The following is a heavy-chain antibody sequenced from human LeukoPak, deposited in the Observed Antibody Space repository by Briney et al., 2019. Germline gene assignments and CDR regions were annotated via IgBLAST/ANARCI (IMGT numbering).Heavy chain of an antibody. CDR2: IYYSGST. Sequence: PSETLSLTCTVSGGSISSSSYYWGWIRQPPGKGLEWIGTIYYSGSTYYNPSLKSRVTISVDTSKNQFSLNLSSVTAADTAEYFCASHAEKGYSSSWSYFDNWGQGNLVIVSS. V-gene: IGHV4-39*01. D-gene: IGHD6-13*01. J-gene: IGHJ4*02. CDR1: GGSISSSSYY. CDR3: ASHAEKGYSSSWSYFDN.